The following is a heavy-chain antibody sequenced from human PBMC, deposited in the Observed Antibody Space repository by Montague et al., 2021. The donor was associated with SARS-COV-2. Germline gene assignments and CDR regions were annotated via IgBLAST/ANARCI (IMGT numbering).Heavy chain of an antibody. CDR3: ARGDFGVVIIPYYYYYMDV. Sequence: SETLSLTCAVFNGSFSSFYWNWIRQPPGKGLEWIGEISHGGSTYYNSSLKSRLTISVDTSKNQFSLRLSSVTAADTAVYYCARGDFGVVIIPYYYYYMDVWGKGTTVTVSS. CDR1: NGSFSSFY. J-gene: IGHJ6*03. CDR2: ISHGGST. D-gene: IGHD3-3*01. V-gene: IGHV4-34*01.